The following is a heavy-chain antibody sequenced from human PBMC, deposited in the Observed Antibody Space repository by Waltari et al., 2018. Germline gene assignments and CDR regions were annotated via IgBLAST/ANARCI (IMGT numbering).Heavy chain of an antibody. J-gene: IGHJ4*02. V-gene: IGHV2-5*01. CDR2: FYRNDDI. CDR3: AHYVSLSFRYFDF. CDR1: GFSFSTRGEG. Sequence: QITLKESGPMLVKPTQTLTLTCTFSGFSFSTRGEGVGWIRQPPGKALEWLTLFYRNDDIYYNPSLKSRLTVTTDPTKNQVVLTMTNMDPVDAGTYYCAHYVSLSFRYFDFWGQGALVTVSS. D-gene: IGHD3-10*02.